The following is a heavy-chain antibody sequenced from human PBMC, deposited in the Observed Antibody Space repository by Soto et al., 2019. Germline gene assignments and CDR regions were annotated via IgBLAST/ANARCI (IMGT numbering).Heavy chain of an antibody. CDR3: AKDIAGSPNYGMDV. J-gene: IGHJ6*02. Sequence: EVQLVESGGGLVQPGRSLRLSCAASGFTFDDYAMHWVRQAPGKGLEWVSSISWNSGSIGYADSVKGRFTISRDNAKNSLYLQMNSLRAEDTALYYCAKDIAGSPNYGMDVWGQGTTVTVSS. D-gene: IGHD2-15*01. CDR2: ISWNSGSI. CDR1: GFTFDDYA. V-gene: IGHV3-9*01.